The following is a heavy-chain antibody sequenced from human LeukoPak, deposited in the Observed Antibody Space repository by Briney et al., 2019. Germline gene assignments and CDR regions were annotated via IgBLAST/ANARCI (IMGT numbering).Heavy chain of an antibody. J-gene: IGHJ4*02. CDR2: IYSSGST. CDR1: GGSISSFY. V-gene: IGHV4-59*01. Sequence: SETLSLTCTVSGGSISSFYWSWIRQPPGKGLEWIGYIYSSGSTKYNPSLKSRVTMSVDTSKNQFSLKVNSVTAADTAVYFCAREGTSGWAFWGQGTLVTVSS. D-gene: IGHD6-19*01. CDR3: AREGTSGWAF.